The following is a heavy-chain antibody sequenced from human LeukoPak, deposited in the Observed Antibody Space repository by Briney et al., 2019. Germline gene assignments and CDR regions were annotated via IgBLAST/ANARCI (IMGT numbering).Heavy chain of an antibody. J-gene: IGHJ4*02. CDR2: ISSSSSSI. D-gene: IGHD5-18*01. Sequence: PGGSLRLSCAASGSTFRTYSMNWVRQAPGKGLEWVSSISSSSSSIYYADSVKGRFTISRDNAKNSLYLQMNSLRAEDTAVYYCARDVDTAMGFDYWGQGTLVTVSS. CDR1: GSTFRTYS. V-gene: IGHV3-21*01. CDR3: ARDVDTAMGFDY.